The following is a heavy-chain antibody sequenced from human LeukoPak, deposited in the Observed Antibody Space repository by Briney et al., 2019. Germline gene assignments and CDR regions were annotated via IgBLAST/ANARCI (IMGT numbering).Heavy chain of an antibody. J-gene: IGHJ4*02. Sequence: GGSLRLSCAASGFTFSSYWMSWGRQAPGKGLEWVANVRQDGNEKYYVDSVKGRFTISRDNAKNSVYLQMNSLRAEGTAVYYCAREGQRHLLAYWGQGTLVTVSS. V-gene: IGHV3-7*01. CDR2: VRQDGNEK. D-gene: IGHD6-25*01. CDR3: AREGQRHLLAY. CDR1: GFTFSSYW.